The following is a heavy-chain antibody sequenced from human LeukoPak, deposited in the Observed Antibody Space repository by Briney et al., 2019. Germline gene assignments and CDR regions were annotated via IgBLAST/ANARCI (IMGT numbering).Heavy chain of an antibody. CDR2: ISGSGGST. V-gene: IGHV3-23*01. CDR1: GFIFSSYA. J-gene: IGHJ4*02. D-gene: IGHD5-12*01. Sequence: SGGSLRLSCAASGFIFSSYAMSWVRQAPGKGLEWVSVISGSGGSTYYADSMKGRFTISRDNSKNTLYLQMNSLRVEDTAVYYCAKTRGGVVATTSDYWGQGTLVTVSS. CDR3: AKTRGGVVATTSDY.